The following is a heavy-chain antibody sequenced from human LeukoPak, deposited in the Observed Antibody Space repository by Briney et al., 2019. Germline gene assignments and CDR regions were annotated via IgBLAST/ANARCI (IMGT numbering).Heavy chain of an antibody. D-gene: IGHD3-16*02. CDR1: GYTFTGYY. J-gene: IGHJ3*02. V-gene: IGHV1-2*02. CDR2: INPNSGGT. CDR3: ARGVMITFGGVIATPDAFDI. Sequence: ASVKVSCKASGYTFTGYYMHWVRQAPGQGLEWMGWINPNSGGTNYAQRFQGRVTMTRDTSISTAYMELSRLRSDDTAVYYCARGVMITFGGVIATPDAFDIWGQGTMVTVSS.